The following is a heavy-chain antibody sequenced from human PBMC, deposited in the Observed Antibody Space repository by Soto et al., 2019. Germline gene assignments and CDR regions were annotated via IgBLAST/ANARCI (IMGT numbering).Heavy chain of an antibody. J-gene: IGHJ6*02. CDR2: IIPIFGTA. V-gene: IGHV1-69*01. Sequence: QVQLVQSGAEVKKPGSSVKVSCTASGGTFSSYAISWVRQAPGQGLEWMGGIIPIFGTANYAQKFQGRVTITADESTSTAYMELSSLRSEDTAVYYCARDHRDYDSSGYYLNYYGMDVWGQGTTVTVSS. D-gene: IGHD3-22*01. CDR1: GGTFSSYA. CDR3: ARDHRDYDSSGYYLNYYGMDV.